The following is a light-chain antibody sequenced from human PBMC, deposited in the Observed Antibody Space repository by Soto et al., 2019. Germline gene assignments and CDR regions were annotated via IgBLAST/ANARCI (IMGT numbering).Light chain of an antibody. J-gene: IGLJ2*01. CDR1: SSSIGANP. Sequence: QSVLTQPPSASGTPGQRVTISWSGGSSSIGANPVNWYQQLPGTAPKLLIYGHNHRPSGVPDRFSVSKSGTSASLAISGLQSEDEAIYYCAVLDDSLNGRVFGGGTTLTVL. CDR3: AVLDDSLNGRV. CDR2: GHN. V-gene: IGLV1-44*01.